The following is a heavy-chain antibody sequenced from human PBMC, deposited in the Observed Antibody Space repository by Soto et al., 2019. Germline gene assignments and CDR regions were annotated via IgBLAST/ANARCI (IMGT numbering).Heavy chain of an antibody. J-gene: IGHJ3*02. D-gene: IGHD2-15*01. Sequence: ASVKVSCKASGYTFTSYAMHWVRQAPGQRLEWMGWINAGNGNTKYSQKFQGRVTITRDTSASTAYMELSSLRSEDTAVYYCARDRYCSGGSCYPDDAFDIWGQGTMVTVSS. CDR2: INAGNGNT. CDR1: GYTFTSYA. V-gene: IGHV1-3*01. CDR3: ARDRYCSGGSCYPDDAFDI.